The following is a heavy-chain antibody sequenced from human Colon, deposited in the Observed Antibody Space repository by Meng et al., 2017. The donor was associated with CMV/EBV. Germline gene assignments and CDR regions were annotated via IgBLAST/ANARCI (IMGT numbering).Heavy chain of an antibody. CDR3: ARLRLRGSGSHPFDP. Sequence: GGSLRLSCQGSGYNFANYWIGWVRQMPGKGLEWMGMIYPGDSDSRYSPPFDGQVTFSADVSISTAYLQWSSLMASDTAMYFCARLRLRGSGSHPFDPWGQGTRVTVSS. CDR2: IYPGDSDS. CDR1: GYNFANYW. J-gene: IGHJ5*02. V-gene: IGHV5-51*01. D-gene: IGHD3-22*01.